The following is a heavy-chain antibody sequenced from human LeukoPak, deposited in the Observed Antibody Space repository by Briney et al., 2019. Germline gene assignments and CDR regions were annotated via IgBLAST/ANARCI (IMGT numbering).Heavy chain of an antibody. CDR1: GYTFTNFG. CDR3: ARDDSAD. Sequence: ASVKVSCKASGYTFTNFGISWVRQAPAQGLEWMGWISGYNDNPNYAQKLQGRVTLTTDTSTSTAYMELRRLRYDDTAVYYCARDDSADWGQGTLVSVSS. D-gene: IGHD2-21*01. J-gene: IGHJ4*02. CDR2: ISGYNDNP. V-gene: IGHV1-18*01.